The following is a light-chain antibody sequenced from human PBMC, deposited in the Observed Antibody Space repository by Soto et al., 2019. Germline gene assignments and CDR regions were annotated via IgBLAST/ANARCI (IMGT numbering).Light chain of an antibody. V-gene: IGKV3-11*01. J-gene: IGKJ5*01. Sequence: EIVVTQSPATLSLSPGERATLSCRASQSVSNYLAWYQQKPGQAPRLLIYDASNRATGIPARFSGSGSGTDFTLTISSLEPEDFAVYYCQQRSNWPLITFGQGTRLEIK. CDR2: DAS. CDR3: QQRSNWPLIT. CDR1: QSVSNY.